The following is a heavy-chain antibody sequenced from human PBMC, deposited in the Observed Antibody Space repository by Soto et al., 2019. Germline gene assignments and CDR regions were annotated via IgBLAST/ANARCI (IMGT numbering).Heavy chain of an antibody. CDR3: ASACRSSSNEPDFDY. D-gene: IGHD6-13*01. J-gene: IGHJ4*02. V-gene: IGHV3-30*03. Sequence: QVQLAESGRGVVQPGSSLRLSCAASGFTFSNYGMHWVLRAPGKGVEWVAVISYDGSNKYYEDSVKGPVTISRDNSKDTLSLQMNSLRPEDTAVYYCASACRSSSNEPDFDYWGQGTLVTVSP. CDR2: ISYDGSNK. CDR1: GFTFSNYG.